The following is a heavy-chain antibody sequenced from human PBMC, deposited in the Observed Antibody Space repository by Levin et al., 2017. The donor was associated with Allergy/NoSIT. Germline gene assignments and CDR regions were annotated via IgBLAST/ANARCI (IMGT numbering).Heavy chain of an antibody. CDR3: ARTRDYGDYRYFDY. D-gene: IGHD4-17*01. CDR2: IYHSGST. CDR1: GGSISSGGYS. J-gene: IGHJ4*02. Sequence: SETLSLTCAVSGGSISSGGYSWSWIRQPPGKGLEWIGYIYHSGSTYYNPSLKSRVTISVDRSKNQFSLKLSSVTAADTAVYYCARTRDYGDYRYFDYWGQGTLVTVSS. V-gene: IGHV4-30-2*01.